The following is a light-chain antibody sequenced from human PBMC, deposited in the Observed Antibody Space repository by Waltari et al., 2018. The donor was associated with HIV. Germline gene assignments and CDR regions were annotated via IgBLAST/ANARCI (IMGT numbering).Light chain of an antibody. J-gene: IGLJ2*01. CDR2: YDS. V-gene: IGLV3-21*04. CDR3: QVWDSTIDHVL. Sequence: SSVLTQPPSVSVAPGKTATITCGGKNIDRKSVHWYQQKPGQAPLLVICYDSDRPSGNPQRFAGSNCGHTGILSISSVGVGEKADYYCQVWDSTIDHVLFGGGTKLTVL. CDR1: NIDRKS.